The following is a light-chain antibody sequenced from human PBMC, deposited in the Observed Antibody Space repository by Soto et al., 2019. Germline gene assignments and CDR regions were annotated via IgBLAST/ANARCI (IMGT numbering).Light chain of an antibody. CDR3: QQYHNWPPWT. J-gene: IGKJ1*01. V-gene: IGKV3-15*01. CDR2: DAS. Sequence: EIVMTQSPATLSVSPGERATLSCRASQSISTKLAWYQQKPGQAPRLLIYDASTRATGLPARFSGGGSGTEFSITISSLQSEDVAVYYCQQYHNWPPWTFGQGTKVELK. CDR1: QSISTK.